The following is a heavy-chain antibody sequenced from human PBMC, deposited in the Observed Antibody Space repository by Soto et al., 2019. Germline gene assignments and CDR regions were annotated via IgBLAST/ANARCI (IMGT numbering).Heavy chain of an antibody. CDR1: GSTFSSYA. CDR3: ARELGYCSGGNCYMDGAFDF. D-gene: IGHD2-15*01. V-gene: IGHV3-23*01. Sequence: EVQLWESGGGLVQPGGSLRLSCAASGSTFSSYAMSWVRQAPGKGLEWVSVISGSGDSTYYADSVKGRFTISRDNSXXTXYAXMNSLRAEDTAEYYCARELGYCSGGNCYMDGAFDFWGQGTMVTVSS. CDR2: ISGSGDST. J-gene: IGHJ3*01.